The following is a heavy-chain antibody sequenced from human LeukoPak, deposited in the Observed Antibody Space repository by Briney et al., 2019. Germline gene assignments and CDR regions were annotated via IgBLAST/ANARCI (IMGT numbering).Heavy chain of an antibody. D-gene: IGHD6-6*01. CDR3: ARFGTSSSRFFDQ. J-gene: IGHJ4*02. V-gene: IGHV4-59*01. CDR1: GVSISSYY. Sequence: PSETLSLTCTVSGVSISSYYWSWIRQPPGKGLEWIGYIYYSGTTNYYPSLKSRVTIALDTSKNQFSLKLNSVTAADTAVYYCARFGTSSSRFFDQWGQGTLVTVSS. CDR2: IYYSGTT.